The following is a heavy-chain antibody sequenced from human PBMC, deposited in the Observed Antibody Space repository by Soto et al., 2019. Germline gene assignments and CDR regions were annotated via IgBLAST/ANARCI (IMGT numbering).Heavy chain of an antibody. Sequence: ASVKVSCKASGFTFTSSAVQWVRQARGQRLEWIGWIVVGSGNTNYAQKFQERVTITRDMSTSTAYMELSSLRSEDTAVYYCAAEGQQLVYYYGMDVWGQGTTVTVSS. CDR1: GFTFTSSA. CDR3: AAEGQQLVYYYGMDV. V-gene: IGHV1-58*01. D-gene: IGHD6-13*01. CDR2: IVVGSGNT. J-gene: IGHJ6*02.